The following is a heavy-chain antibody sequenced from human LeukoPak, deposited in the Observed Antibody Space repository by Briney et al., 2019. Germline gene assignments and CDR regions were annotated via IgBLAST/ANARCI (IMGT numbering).Heavy chain of an antibody. Sequence: GGSLRLSCAASGFTFSSYAMHWVRQAPGKGLEWVAVISYDGSNKYYADSVKGRFTISRDNSKNTLYLQMNNLRAEDTAVYYCARGDGTPYYFDYWGQGTLVTVSS. V-gene: IGHV3-30-3*01. D-gene: IGHD1-26*01. CDR1: GFTFSSYA. J-gene: IGHJ4*02. CDR3: ARGDGTPYYFDY. CDR2: ISYDGSNK.